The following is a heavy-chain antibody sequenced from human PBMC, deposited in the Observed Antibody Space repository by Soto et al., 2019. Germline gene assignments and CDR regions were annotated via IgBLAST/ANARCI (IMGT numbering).Heavy chain of an antibody. Sequence: SETLSLTCAVSGGSISSSNWWSWVRQPAGKGLEWIGEIYHSGSTNYNPSLKSRVTISVDKSKNQFSLKLSSVTAADTAVYYCAREAAGWEGYYYRMDVWGQGTTVTVSS. CDR3: AREAAGWEGYYYRMDV. D-gene: IGHD1-26*01. CDR2: IYHSGST. J-gene: IGHJ6*02. V-gene: IGHV4-4*02. CDR1: GGSISSSNW.